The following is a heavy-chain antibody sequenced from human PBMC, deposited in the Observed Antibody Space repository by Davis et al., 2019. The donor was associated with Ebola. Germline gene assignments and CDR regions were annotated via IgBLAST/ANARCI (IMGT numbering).Heavy chain of an antibody. V-gene: IGHV3-48*02. CDR3: ARASSGWYNN. Sequence: PGGSLRLSCAVSGFTFSSYNMNWVRQAPGKGLEWVSYISSSGSTIYYADSVRGRFTISRDNAKNSLYLQMNSLRDEDTAVYYCARASSGWYNNWGQGTLVTVSS. J-gene: IGHJ4*02. D-gene: IGHD6-19*01. CDR2: ISSSGSTI. CDR1: GFTFSSYN.